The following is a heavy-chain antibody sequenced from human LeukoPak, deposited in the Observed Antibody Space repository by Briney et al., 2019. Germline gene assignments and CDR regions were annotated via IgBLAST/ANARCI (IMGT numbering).Heavy chain of an antibody. D-gene: IGHD3-9*01. J-gene: IGHJ4*02. CDR2: ISYDGGNK. CDR3: ARARYDILRYFDY. Sequence: GGSLRLSCAASGFTFSSYAMHWVRQAPGKGLEWVAVISYDGGNKYYADSVKGRFTISRDNSKNTLYLQMNSLRAEDTAVYYCARARYDILRYFDYWGQGTLVTVSS. V-gene: IGHV3-30*04. CDR1: GFTFSSYA.